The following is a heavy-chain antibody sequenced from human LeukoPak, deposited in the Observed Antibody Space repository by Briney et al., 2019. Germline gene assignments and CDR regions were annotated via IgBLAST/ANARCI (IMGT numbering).Heavy chain of an antibody. CDR2: IIPIFGTA. V-gene: IGHV1-69*01. Sequence: GASVKVSCKASGGTFSSYAISWVRQAPGQGLEWMGGIIPIFGTANYAQKFQGRVTITADESTSTAYMELSSLRSEDTAVYYCARDLGDGYNHGYFDYWGQGTLVTVSS. D-gene: IGHD5-24*01. J-gene: IGHJ4*02. CDR3: ARDLGDGYNHGYFDY. CDR1: GGTFSSYA.